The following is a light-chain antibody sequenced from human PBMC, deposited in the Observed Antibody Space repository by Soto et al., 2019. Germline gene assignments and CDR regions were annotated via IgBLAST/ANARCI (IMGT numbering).Light chain of an antibody. CDR2: AAS. V-gene: IGKV1-6*01. J-gene: IGKJ1*01. CDR1: QGIRNA. Sequence: AIHMTQSPASLSASVGDRVTITCRASQGIRNALGWYQQKPGKAPKLLIYAASSLQSGVPSRFSGRGSGTDFTLTISSLQPEDFATYYCLQDYSYPRTFGQGTKVEI. CDR3: LQDYSYPRT.